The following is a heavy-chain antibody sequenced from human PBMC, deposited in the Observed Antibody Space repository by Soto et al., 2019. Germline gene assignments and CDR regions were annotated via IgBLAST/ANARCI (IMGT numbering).Heavy chain of an antibody. CDR2: ISSSGRYS. J-gene: IGHJ4*02. D-gene: IGHD3-22*01. V-gene: IGHV3-11*06. CDR1: GFTFNDFY. CDR3: ARSWGDSSDFDS. Sequence: QVHLVEFGGGLVKPGGSLRLSCEDSGFTFNDFYMSWIRQAPGKGLEWISYISSSGRYSNYADSVKGRFTISRDNSKKSLYLQMTSLRAEDTDVYYCARSWGDSSDFDSWGQGTVVTVSS.